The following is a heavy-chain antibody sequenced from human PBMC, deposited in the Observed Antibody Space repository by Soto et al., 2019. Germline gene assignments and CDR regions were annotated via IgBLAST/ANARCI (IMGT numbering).Heavy chain of an antibody. V-gene: IGHV3-23*01. D-gene: IGHD1-26*01. CDR3: AQSKVGATSNYFDY. J-gene: IGHJ4*02. CDR2: ISGSGGIT. CDR1: GGSMSSSSNY. Sequence: ETLSLTCTVSGGSMSSSSNYWVWIRQAPGKGLEWVSGISGSGGITYYADSVKGRFTISRDNSKNTLYLQLNSLRAEDTAVYYCAQSKVGATSNYFDYWGQGTLVTVSS.